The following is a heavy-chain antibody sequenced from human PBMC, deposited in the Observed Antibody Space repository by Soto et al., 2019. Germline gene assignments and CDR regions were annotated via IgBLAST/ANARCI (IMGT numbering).Heavy chain of an antibody. Sequence: SETLSLTCPVSGASIGGSGFYWSWIRQHPVKGLAWMGYIYYSGTTYYNPSLKSRVAMSLDTSNRQFSLKLNSVTAADTAVYYCARDFSHDVSGYFHYDFWGQGILVTVSS. CDR2: IYYSGTT. CDR3: ARDFSHDVSGYFHYDF. V-gene: IGHV4-31*03. D-gene: IGHD3-22*01. J-gene: IGHJ1*01. CDR1: GASIGGSGFY.